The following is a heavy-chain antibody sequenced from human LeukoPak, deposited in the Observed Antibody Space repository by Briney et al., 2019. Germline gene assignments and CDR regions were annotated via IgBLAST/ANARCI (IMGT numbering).Heavy chain of an antibody. D-gene: IGHD6-13*01. CDR1: GYSFTSYW. CDR3: ARANVAAAAYYFDY. CDR2: IYPGYSDT. V-gene: IGHV5-51*01. J-gene: IGHJ4*02. Sequence: GESLKISCQGSGYSFTSYWIGWVRQLPGRGLEWMGIIYPGYSDTRYSPSFQGQVTISADKSISTAYLPWSSLKASDTAMYYCARANVAAAAYYFDYWGQGTLVTVSS.